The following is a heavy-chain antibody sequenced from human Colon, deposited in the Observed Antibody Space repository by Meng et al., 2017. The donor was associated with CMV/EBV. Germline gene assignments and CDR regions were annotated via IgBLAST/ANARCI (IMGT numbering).Heavy chain of an antibody. Sequence: ASVKVSCKASGYTFTAYFIHWVRQAPGQGLEWMGWINPDSGATNYAQKFQDRVTMTSDTSISAAYMEVPSLTFDDTAVYFCARGPTPDPYGRYVGWFDPWGQGTQVTVSS. CDR2: INPDSGAT. D-gene: IGHD6-19*01. J-gene: IGHJ5*02. CDR1: GYTFTAYF. V-gene: IGHV1-2*02. CDR3: ARGPTPDPYGRYVGWFDP.